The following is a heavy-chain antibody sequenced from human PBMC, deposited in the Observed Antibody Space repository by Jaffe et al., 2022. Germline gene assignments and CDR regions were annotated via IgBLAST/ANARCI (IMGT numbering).Heavy chain of an antibody. D-gene: IGHD3-22*01. Sequence: EVQLVESGGGLVQPGGSLRLSCAASGFTVSSNYMSWVRQAPGKGLEWVSVIYSGGSTYYADSVKGRFTISRHNSKNTLYLQMNSLRAEDTAVYYCARGGSYYDSSGYYPSQDYYYYMDVWGKGTTVTVSS. CDR3: ARGGSYYDSSGYYPSQDYYYYMDV. CDR1: GFTVSSNY. J-gene: IGHJ6*03. CDR2: IYSGGST. V-gene: IGHV3-53*04.